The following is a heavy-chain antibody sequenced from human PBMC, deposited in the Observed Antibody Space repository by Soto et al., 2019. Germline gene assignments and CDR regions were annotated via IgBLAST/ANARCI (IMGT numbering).Heavy chain of an antibody. V-gene: IGHV4-39*07. CDR3: AGFGEYIDY. D-gene: IGHD3-10*01. J-gene: IGHJ4*02. CDR1: GGSISSSSYY. CDR2: IYYSGST. Sequence: SETLSLTCTVSGGSISSSSYYWGWIRQPPGKGLEWIGSIYYSGSTNYNPSLKSRVTISVDTSKNQFSLKLSSVTAADTAVYYCAGFGEYIDYWGQGTLVTVSS.